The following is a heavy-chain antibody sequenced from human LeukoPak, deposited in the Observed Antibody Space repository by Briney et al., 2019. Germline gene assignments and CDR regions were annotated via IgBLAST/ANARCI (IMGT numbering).Heavy chain of an antibody. V-gene: IGHV1-69*06. CDR3: ATNRGWNDAFDY. D-gene: IGHD1-1*01. CDR2: IIPMFGTA. J-gene: IGHJ4*02. Sequence: GASVKVSCKASGGTFSSYDISWVRQAPGQGLEWMGGIIPMFGTANYAQKFQGRVTISADKSTSTAYMELSSLRSEDTAVYYCATNRGWNDAFDYWGQGTLVTVSS. CDR1: GGTFSSYD.